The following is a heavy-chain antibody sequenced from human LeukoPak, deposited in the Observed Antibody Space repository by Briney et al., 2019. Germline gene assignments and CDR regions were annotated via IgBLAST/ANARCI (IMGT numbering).Heavy chain of an antibody. Sequence: PSETLSLTCTVSGGSLGSSSYYWGWLRQPPGKGLEGIGSIYYSGSTYYNPSLKSRVTISVDTSKNQFSLKLSSVTAADTAVYYCARQSAYGDYYYFDYWGQGTLVTVSS. CDR3: ARQSAYGDYYYFDY. J-gene: IGHJ4*02. V-gene: IGHV4-39*01. CDR1: GGSLGSSSYY. CDR2: IYYSGST. D-gene: IGHD4-17*01.